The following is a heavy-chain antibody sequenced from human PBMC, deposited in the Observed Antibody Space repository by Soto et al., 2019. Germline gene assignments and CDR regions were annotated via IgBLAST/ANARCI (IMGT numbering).Heavy chain of an antibody. Sequence: PGGSLRLSCAASGFGFSSYDMHWVRQATGKGLEWVSGIGISGDTYYADSVKGRFTISRENARNSLYLQMNSLRAGDTAVYYCARALHGDYQAWGQGALVTVSS. V-gene: IGHV3-13*01. D-gene: IGHD4-17*01. CDR2: IGISGDT. J-gene: IGHJ5*02. CDR1: GFGFSSYD. CDR3: ARALHGDYQA.